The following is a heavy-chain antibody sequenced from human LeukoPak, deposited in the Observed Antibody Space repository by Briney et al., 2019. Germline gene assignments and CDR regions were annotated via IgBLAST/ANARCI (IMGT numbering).Heavy chain of an antibody. CDR1: GGTFSSYA. J-gene: IGHJ4*02. CDR3: ATELARGSY. CDR2: IIPIFGTA. V-gene: IGHV1-69*01. Sequence: PGESLMISCKVSGGTFSSYAISWVRQAPGQGLEWMGGIIPIFGTANYAQKFQGRVTITADESTSTAYMELSSLRSEDTAVYYCATELARGSYWGQGTLVTVSS. D-gene: IGHD1-1*01.